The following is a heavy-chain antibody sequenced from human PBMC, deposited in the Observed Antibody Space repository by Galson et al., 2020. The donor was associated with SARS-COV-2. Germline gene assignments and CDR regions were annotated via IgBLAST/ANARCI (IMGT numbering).Heavy chain of an antibody. V-gene: IGHV4-59*01. Sequence: SETLSLTCTASGGSISSYYWSWIRQPPGKGLEWIGYIYYSGSTNYNPSLKSRVTISVDTTKNQFPLQLSSVTAADTAVYYCAREKYYYDSSGYYRPYYFDYWGQGTLVTVSS. J-gene: IGHJ4*02. CDR3: AREKYYYDSSGYYRPYYFDY. D-gene: IGHD3-22*01. CDR2: IYYSGST. CDR1: GGSISSYY.